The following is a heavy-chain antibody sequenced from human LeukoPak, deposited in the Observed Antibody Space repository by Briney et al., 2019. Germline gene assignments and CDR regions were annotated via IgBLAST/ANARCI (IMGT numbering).Heavy chain of an antibody. CDR1: GFSLNTRTVG. J-gene: IGHJ4*02. Sequence: SGPTLVNPTQTLTPTCTFSGFSLNTRTVGVGWFRQPPGKALEWLAVIYGDDYKRYSPSLVSRLTITKDTFNNQVVPTMTSMDPVDTATYFCVHRGGRDGYNFNCWGQGTLVTVSS. V-gene: IGHV2-5*02. CDR3: VHRGGRDGYNFNC. D-gene: IGHD5-24*01. CDR2: IYGDDYK.